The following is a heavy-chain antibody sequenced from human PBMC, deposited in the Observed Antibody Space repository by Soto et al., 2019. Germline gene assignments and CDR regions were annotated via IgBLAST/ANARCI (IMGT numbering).Heavy chain of an antibody. V-gene: IGHV4-59*07. Sequence: QVQLQESGPGLVKPSDTLSLNCTVSGGSISGDYWSWIRQPPGKGLEYIGYIYYRGSTNYNPSLKSRVTISVDTSRNLFSLKVNSVTAADTAVYYCARQQLLPYYYALDVWGQGTTVTVSS. J-gene: IGHJ6*02. CDR3: ARQQLLPYYYALDV. D-gene: IGHD6-13*01. CDR2: IYYRGST. CDR1: GGSISGDY.